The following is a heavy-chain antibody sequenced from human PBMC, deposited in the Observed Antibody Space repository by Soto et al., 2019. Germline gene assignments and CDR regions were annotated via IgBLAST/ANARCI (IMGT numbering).Heavy chain of an antibody. Sequence: QVQLQQWGAGLLKPSETLSLTCAVYGGSFSGYYWTWIRQPPGTGLEWIGEINHSGSTNYNPSLKSRVTISVDTSKNQFSLKLTSVTAADTAVYYCARYKITGIFDYWGQGTLVTVSS. J-gene: IGHJ4*02. V-gene: IGHV4-34*01. CDR1: GGSFSGYY. CDR2: INHSGST. D-gene: IGHD2-8*02. CDR3: ARYKITGIFDY.